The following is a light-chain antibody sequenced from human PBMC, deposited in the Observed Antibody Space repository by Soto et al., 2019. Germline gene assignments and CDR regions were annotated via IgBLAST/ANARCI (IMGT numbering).Light chain of an antibody. J-gene: IGKJ1*01. CDR3: QQYNYWPRT. Sequence: EIVMTQSPATLSVSPGERATLSCRASHSVSTNLAWYQQKPGQAPRLLIYGASTRATGIPARFSGSGSGTEFTLTISSLQSEDFAVYYCQQYNYWPRTFGQGTKVDIK. CDR2: GAS. CDR1: HSVSTN. V-gene: IGKV3-15*01.